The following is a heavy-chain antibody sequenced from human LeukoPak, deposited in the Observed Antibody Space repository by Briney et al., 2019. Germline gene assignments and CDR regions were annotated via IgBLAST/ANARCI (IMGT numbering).Heavy chain of an antibody. D-gene: IGHD3-3*02. CDR1: GDSISTYY. V-gene: IGHV4-59*03. CDR3: ARISAFYECA. CDR2: IYYVGRT. J-gene: IGHJ5*02. Sequence: PSETLSLTCSVSGDSISTYYWTWIRQSPGKGLEWIGYIYYVGRTSYNPSLESRVTISADTSLNQFSLTMTSVTAADTAIYYCARISAFYECAWGQGLLVTVSS.